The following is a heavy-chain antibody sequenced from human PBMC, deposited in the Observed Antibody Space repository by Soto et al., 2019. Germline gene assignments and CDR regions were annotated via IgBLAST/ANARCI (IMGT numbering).Heavy chain of an antibody. CDR2: IIPIFGIP. CDR3: ARSRYCSGGSCYLPF. Sequence: QVQLVQSGAEVKKPGSSVKVSCKASGGTVSSYVINWVRQAPGQGLEWMGGIIPIFGIPNYEQKFQGRVTITADESSSSAYMELSSLRSEDTAVYYCARSRYCSGGSCYLPFWGQGTLVTVSS. V-gene: IGHV1-69*01. D-gene: IGHD2-15*01. J-gene: IGHJ4*02. CDR1: GGTVSSYV.